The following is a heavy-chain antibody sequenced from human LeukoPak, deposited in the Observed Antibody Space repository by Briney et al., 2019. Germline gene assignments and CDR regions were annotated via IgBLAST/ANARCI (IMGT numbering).Heavy chain of an antibody. J-gene: IGHJ3*02. CDR2: IYPDDSET. Sequence: GGSLEISSEASGSIFTTDYIGWGRQVPGKGLGWMGIIYPDDSETNYSPSFQGQVSMSVDKSTPTAHLQWSSLKASDTAIYYCARQAYGSHFDAFDIWGQGPMATAS. D-gene: IGHD3-22*01. CDR3: ARQAYGSHFDAFDI. V-gene: IGHV5-51*01. CDR1: GSIFTTDY.